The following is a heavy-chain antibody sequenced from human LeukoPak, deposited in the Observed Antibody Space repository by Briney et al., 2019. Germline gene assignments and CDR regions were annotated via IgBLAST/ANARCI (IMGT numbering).Heavy chain of an antibody. D-gene: IGHD1-26*01. CDR2: ISGNGNSL. V-gene: IGHV3-23*01. CDR1: GFTFTNFA. CDR3: AKDRAAGAARFMDV. J-gene: IGHJ6*03. Sequence: GGSLRLSCAASGFTFTNFAMSWVRQAPGKGLQWVSTISGNGNSLYYADSVNGRFTISRDNSKNTLYLQMSSLRTEDTAVYYCAKDRAAGAARFMDVWGKGTTVIVSS.